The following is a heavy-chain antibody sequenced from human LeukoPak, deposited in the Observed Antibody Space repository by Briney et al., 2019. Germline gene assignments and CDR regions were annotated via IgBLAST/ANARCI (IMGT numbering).Heavy chain of an antibody. CDR3: ARDFFPIADSTWYEIGY. J-gene: IGHJ4*02. Sequence: PGGSLRLSCAASGFTFDNYGMHWVRQAPGKGLEWVALISYDGYDNSYADSVRGRFTISRDNSKNTLYLQMDSLRSEDTAVYYCARDFFPIADSTWYEIGYWGQGTLVTVSS. V-gene: IGHV3-30*03. D-gene: IGHD2-21*01. CDR2: ISYDGYDN. CDR1: GFTFDNYG.